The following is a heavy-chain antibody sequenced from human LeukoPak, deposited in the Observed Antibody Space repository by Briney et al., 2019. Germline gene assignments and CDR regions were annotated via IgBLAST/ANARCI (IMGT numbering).Heavy chain of an antibody. Sequence: VSVKVSCKVSGYTLTELSMHWVRQAPGKGLEWMGGFDPEDGETIYAQKFQGRVTMTEDTSTDTAYMELSSLRSEDTAVYYCATKKHYDILTGYSGWFDYWGQGTLVTVSS. J-gene: IGHJ4*02. V-gene: IGHV1-24*01. CDR2: FDPEDGET. D-gene: IGHD3-9*01. CDR3: ATKKHYDILTGYSGWFDY. CDR1: GYTLTELS.